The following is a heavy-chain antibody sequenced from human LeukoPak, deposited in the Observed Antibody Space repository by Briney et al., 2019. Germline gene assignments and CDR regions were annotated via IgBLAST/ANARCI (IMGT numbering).Heavy chain of an antibody. CDR1: GGSVSSGSYY. D-gene: IGHD5-18*01. V-gene: IGHV4-39*01. Sequence: SETLSLTCTVTGGSVSSGSYYWGWIRQPPGKGLEWIGSIYYSGSTYYNPSLKSRVTISVNTSKNQFSLKLSSVTAADTAVYYCARLRDTDIDYWGQGTLVTVSS. CDR3: ARLRDTDIDY. J-gene: IGHJ4*02. CDR2: IYYSGST.